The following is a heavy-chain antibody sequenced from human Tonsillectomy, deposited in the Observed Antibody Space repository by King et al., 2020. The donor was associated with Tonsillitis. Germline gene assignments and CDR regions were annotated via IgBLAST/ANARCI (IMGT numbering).Heavy chain of an antibody. Sequence: DVQLVESGGGLVRPGRSLRLSCTASGFTFGDYAMTWVRQAPGKGLEWVGFIRSKANGGTTEYAASVKGRFTISRVDSKSIAYLQMNSLKTEDTAVYYCTGFYCDASCPDYGGQGTLVTVSS. CDR1: GFTFGDYA. D-gene: IGHD3-22*01. CDR3: TGFYCDASCPDY. J-gene: IGHJ4*02. CDR2: IRSKANGGTT. V-gene: IGHV3-49*04.